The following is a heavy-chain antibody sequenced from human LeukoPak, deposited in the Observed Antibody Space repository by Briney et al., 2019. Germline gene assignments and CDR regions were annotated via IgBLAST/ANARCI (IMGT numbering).Heavy chain of an antibody. CDR3: AKVADDFWSGYSPVDV. CDR1: GFTFDDYA. J-gene: IGHJ6*04. D-gene: IGHD3-3*01. Sequence: PGGPLRLSCGASGFTFDDYAMHWLRQAREGRVEWVTLFSWDGGSTYYADSVKGRFTISRDNSKNSLYLQMNILRAEDTAFYYCAKVADDFWSGYSPVDVGGEGTTVTVSS. CDR2: FSWDGGST. V-gene: IGHV3-43D*03.